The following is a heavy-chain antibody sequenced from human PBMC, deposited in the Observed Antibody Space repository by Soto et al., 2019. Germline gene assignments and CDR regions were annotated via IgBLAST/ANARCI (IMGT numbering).Heavy chain of an antibody. V-gene: IGHV3-21*01. CDR1: GFTFISYS. CDR2: ISSSSSYI. J-gene: IGHJ4*02. CDR3: ASDYDSSGYYFNY. Sequence: EGSLRLSCAASGFTFISYSMNWVRQAPGKGMEWVSSISSSSSYIYYADSVKGRFTISRDNAKNSLYLQMNSLRAEDTALYYGASDYDSSGYYFNYWGKGTRVTVAS. D-gene: IGHD3-22*01.